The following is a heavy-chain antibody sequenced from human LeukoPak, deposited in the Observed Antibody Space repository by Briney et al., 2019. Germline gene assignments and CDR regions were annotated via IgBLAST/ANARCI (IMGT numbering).Heavy chain of an antibody. CDR2: ITGDGTTT. J-gene: IGHJ4*02. V-gene: IGHV3-23*01. CDR1: GLTFSSYG. CDR3: AKMQGYFDY. Sequence: PGGSLRLSREASGLTFSSYGMSWVRQAPGKGLQWVSAITGDGTTTYYADSVKGRFTISRDNSKNMLYLQMSSLRAEDTAVYYCAKMQGYFDYWGQGTLVPVSS.